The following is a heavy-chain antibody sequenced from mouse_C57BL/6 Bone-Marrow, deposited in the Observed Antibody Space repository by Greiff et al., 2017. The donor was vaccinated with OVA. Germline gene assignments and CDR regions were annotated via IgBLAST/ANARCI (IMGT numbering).Heavy chain of an antibody. V-gene: IGHV5-6*02. D-gene: IGHD1-1*01. CDR1: GFTFSSYG. CDR2: ISSGGSYT. CDR3: ARHGDYGSFFDY. J-gene: IGHJ2*01. Sequence: DVKLVESGGDLVKPGGSLKLSCAASGFTFSSYGMSWVRQTPDKRLEWVATISSGGSYTYYPDSVKGGFTISSDNATNTLYLQMSSLKSGDTAMYYFARHGDYGSFFDYWGQGTTLTVSS.